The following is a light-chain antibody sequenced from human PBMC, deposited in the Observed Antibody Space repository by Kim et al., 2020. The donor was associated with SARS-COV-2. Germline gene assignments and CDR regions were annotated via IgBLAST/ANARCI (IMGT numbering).Light chain of an antibody. V-gene: IGLV1-40*01. J-gene: IGLJ3*02. CDR2: GNS. Sequence: QSVTISCTWSSSKNGAGYDVHWYQQLPGTAPKLLIYGNSNRPSGVPDRFSGSKSGTSASLAITGLQAEDEADYYCQSYDSSLSGWVFGGGTQLTVL. CDR1: SSKNGAGYD. CDR3: QSYDSSLSGWV.